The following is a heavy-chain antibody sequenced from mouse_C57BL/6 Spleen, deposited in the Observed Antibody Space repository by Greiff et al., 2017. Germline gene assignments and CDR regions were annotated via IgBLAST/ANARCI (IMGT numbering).Heavy chain of an antibody. Sequence: EVMLVESGAGLVKPGGSLKLSCAASGFTFSSYAMSWVRQTPEKRLEWVAYISSGGDYIYYADNVKGRFTISGDNSRNTLYLQRSSLKSEDSSMYYCAEDGQEDAMDYWGQGTSVTVSS. V-gene: IGHV5S21*01. CDR3: AEDGQEDAMDY. D-gene: IGHD2-3*01. CDR1: GFTFSSYA. J-gene: IGHJ4*01. CDR2: ISSGGDYI.